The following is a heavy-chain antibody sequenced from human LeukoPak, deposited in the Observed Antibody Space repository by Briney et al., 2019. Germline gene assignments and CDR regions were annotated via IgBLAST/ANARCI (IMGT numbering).Heavy chain of an antibody. CDR1: GGSISSGGYY. V-gene: IGHV4-31*03. CDR2: IYYSGST. J-gene: IGHJ4*02. CDR3: ARDLTSSGWYDY. D-gene: IGHD6-19*01. Sequence: SETLSLTCTVSGGSISSGGYYWSWIRQHPGKGLEWIGYIYYSGSTYYNPSLKSRVTISVDTSKNQFSLKLSSVTAADTAVYYCARDLTSSGWYDYWGQGTLVTVSS.